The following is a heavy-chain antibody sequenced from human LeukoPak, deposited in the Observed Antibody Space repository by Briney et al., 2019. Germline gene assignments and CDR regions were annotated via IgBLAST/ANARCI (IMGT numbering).Heavy chain of an antibody. D-gene: IGHD7-27*01. V-gene: IGHV4-30-2*01. J-gene: IGHJ4*02. CDR3: ASERTGVWYYFDY. CDR1: GGSISSGGYY. CDR2: IYHSGST. Sequence: PSQTLSLTCTVSGGSISSGGYYWSWIRQPPGKGLEWIGYIYHSGSTYYNPSLKSRVTISVDRSKNQFSLKLSSVTAADTAVYYCASERTGVWYYFDYWGQGTLVTVSS.